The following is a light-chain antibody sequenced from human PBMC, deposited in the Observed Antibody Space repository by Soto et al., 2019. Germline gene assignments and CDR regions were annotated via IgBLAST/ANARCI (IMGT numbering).Light chain of an antibody. V-gene: IGKV1-12*01. J-gene: IGKJ4*01. Sequence: DIQMTQSPSSVSSSVGDRVTITCRASQDIGYALAWFQQKPGEAPSLLMYTASSLHSGGPSRFSGSRSGTDFTLTSSSLQPEDSATYYCQQGNSFPLTFGGGTKVEIK. CDR3: QQGNSFPLT. CDR2: TAS. CDR1: QDIGYA.